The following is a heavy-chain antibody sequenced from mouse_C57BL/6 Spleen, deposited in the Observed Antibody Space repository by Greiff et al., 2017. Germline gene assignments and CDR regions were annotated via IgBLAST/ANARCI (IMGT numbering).Heavy chain of an antibody. Sequence: EVKVEESGGGLVQPGGSMKLSCAASGFTFSDSWMDWVRQSPEKGLEWVAEIRNKANNHATYYAESVKGRFTISRDESKSSVYLQMNSLRAEDTGIYYCATYDGDYEALDYWGQGTSVTVSS. D-gene: IGHD2-3*01. J-gene: IGHJ4*01. CDR2: IRNKANNHAT. V-gene: IGHV6-6*01. CDR1: GFTFSDSW. CDR3: ATYDGDYEALDY.